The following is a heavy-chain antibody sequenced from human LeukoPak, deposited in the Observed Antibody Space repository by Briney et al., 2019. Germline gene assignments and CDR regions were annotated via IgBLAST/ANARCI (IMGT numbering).Heavy chain of an antibody. J-gene: IGHJ6*03. D-gene: IGHD6-13*01. CDR2: TNAGNGNT. Sequence: ASVKVSCKASGYTFNSYGINWVRQAPGQRLEWMGWTNAGNGNTKYSQEFQGRVTITRDTSASTAYMELSSLRSEDMAVYYCARGSLGSWSIIYYYYYYMDVWGKGTTVTISS. CDR3: ARGSLGSWSIIYYYYYYMDV. V-gene: IGHV1-3*02. CDR1: GYTFNSYG.